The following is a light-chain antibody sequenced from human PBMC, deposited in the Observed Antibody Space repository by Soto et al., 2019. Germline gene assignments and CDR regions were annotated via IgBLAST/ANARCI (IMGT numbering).Light chain of an antibody. CDR2: EVS. CDR1: QSLLHSDGKTY. CDR3: MQSLQVPLT. Sequence: DILMTQTPLSLSVTPGQPASISCKSSQSLLHSDGKTYLYWYLQKPGQPPQLLIYEVSNRFSGVTDMFSVGGAGPAFALKSRRVEAEDGGVYSCMQSLQVPLTFGGGTKVEIK. J-gene: IGKJ4*01. V-gene: IGKV2D-29*01.